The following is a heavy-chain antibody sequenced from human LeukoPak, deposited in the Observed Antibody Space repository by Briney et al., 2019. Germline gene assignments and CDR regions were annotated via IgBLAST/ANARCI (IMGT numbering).Heavy chain of an antibody. Sequence: ASVKVSCKASGDSFSNYGFAWVRQAPGQRLEWMGWSSTYNADTDYAQKFQGRVTMTTETSTSTAYMELRSLISDDTAVYYCARDPGQYYDILTGYYTPYYFDYWGQGTLGTVSS. D-gene: IGHD3-9*01. V-gene: IGHV1-18*01. CDR1: GDSFSNYG. J-gene: IGHJ4*02. CDR2: SSTYNADT. CDR3: ARDPGQYYDILTGYYTPYYFDY.